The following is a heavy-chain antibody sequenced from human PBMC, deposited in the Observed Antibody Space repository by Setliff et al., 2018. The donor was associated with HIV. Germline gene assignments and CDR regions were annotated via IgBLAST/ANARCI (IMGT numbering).Heavy chain of an antibody. CDR3: ANLWEMGA. V-gene: IGHV3-7*03. CDR1: GFTFSDYW. D-gene: IGHD1-26*01. J-gene: IGHJ5*02. CDR2: IKKDGGEI. Sequence: GGSLRLSCATSGFTFSDYWMDWVRQAPGKGLEWVATIKKDGGEIYYVDSVKGRFTISRDNARNLLYLEMSSLRAEDTAVYLCANLWEMGAWGQGTLVTVSS.